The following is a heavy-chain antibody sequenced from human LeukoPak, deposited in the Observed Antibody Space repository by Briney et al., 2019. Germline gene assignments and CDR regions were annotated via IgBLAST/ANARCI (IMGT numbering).Heavy chain of an antibody. Sequence: VKVSCKASGGTFSSYATSWVRQAPGQGLEWMGGIIPIFGTANYAQKFQGRVTITADESTSTAYMELSSLRSEDTAVYYCARGKGIAAAGTFDYWGQGTLVTVSS. CDR2: IIPIFGTA. CDR3: ARGKGIAAAGTFDY. CDR1: GGTFSSYA. J-gene: IGHJ4*02. V-gene: IGHV1-69*01. D-gene: IGHD6-13*01.